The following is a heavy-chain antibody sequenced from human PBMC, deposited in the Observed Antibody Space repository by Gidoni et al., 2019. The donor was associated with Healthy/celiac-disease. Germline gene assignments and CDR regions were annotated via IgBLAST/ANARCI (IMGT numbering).Heavy chain of an antibody. V-gene: IGHV1-3*01. D-gene: IGHD6-19*01. CDR2: INAGNGNT. CDR3: AREDSSGGWYSSRWFDP. CDR1: GYTFTSYA. Sequence: QVQLVQSGAEVKKPGASVKVSCKASGYTFTSYAMHWVRQAPGQRLEWMGWINAGNGNTKYSQKFQGSVTITRDTSASTAYMELSSLRSEDTAVYYCAREDSSGGWYSSRWFDPWGQGTLVTVSS. J-gene: IGHJ5*02.